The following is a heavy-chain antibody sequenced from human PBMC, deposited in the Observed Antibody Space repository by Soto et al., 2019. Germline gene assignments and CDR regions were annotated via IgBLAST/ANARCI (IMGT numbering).Heavy chain of an antibody. D-gene: IGHD3-10*01. J-gene: IGHJ4*02. CDR3: AKATGALWFGELLNY. Sequence: GGSLRLSCAASGFTFSSYAMSWVRQAPGKGLEWVSAISGSGGSTYYADSVKGRFTISRDNSKNTLYLQMNSLRAEDTAVYYCAKATGALWFGELLNYWGQGTLVTVSS. CDR2: ISGSGGST. V-gene: IGHV3-23*01. CDR1: GFTFSSYA.